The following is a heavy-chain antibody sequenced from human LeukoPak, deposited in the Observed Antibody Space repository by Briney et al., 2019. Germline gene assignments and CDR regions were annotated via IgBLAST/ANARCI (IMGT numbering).Heavy chain of an antibody. CDR3: AGGSGGDYYFDY. CDR1: GGSISSSSYY. CDR2: IYYSGST. Sequence: SETLSLTCTVSGGSISSSSYYWGWIRQPPGKGLEWIGSIYYSGSTYYNPSLKSRVTISVDTSKNQFSLKLSSVTAADTAVYYCAGGSGGDYYFDYWGQGTLVTVSS. J-gene: IGHJ4*02. V-gene: IGHV4-39*01. D-gene: IGHD2-21*01.